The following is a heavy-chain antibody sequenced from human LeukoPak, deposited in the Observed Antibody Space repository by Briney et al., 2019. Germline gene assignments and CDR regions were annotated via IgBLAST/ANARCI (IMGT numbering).Heavy chain of an antibody. CDR1: GFTVSSNY. D-gene: IGHD1-26*01. V-gene: IGHV3-21*01. CDR2: ISSSSSYI. J-gene: IGHJ1*01. CDR3: ASLSGSSC. Sequence: PGGSLRLSCAASGFTVSSNYMSWVRQAPGKGLEWVSSISSSSSYIYYADSVKGRFTISRGNAKNSLYLQMNSLRAEDTAVYYCASLSGSSCWGQGTLVTVSS.